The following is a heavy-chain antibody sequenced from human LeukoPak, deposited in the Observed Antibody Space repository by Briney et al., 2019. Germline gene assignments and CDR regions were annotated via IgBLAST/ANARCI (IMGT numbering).Heavy chain of an antibody. J-gene: IGHJ4*02. CDR2: INQDGSEK. V-gene: IGHV3-7*01. CDR1: GFKVNSKW. CDR3: ADPPSDY. Sequence: GGSLRLSCAASGFKVNSKWMTWVRQAPGKGLEWVANINQDGSEKYCVDSVKGRFTISRDNAKGSLYLEMSGLRVEDTAVYYCADPPSDYWGQGTLVAVSS.